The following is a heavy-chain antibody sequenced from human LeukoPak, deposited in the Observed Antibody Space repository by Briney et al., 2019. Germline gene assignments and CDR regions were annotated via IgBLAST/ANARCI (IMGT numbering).Heavy chain of an antibody. CDR1: GYTFTSYA. J-gene: IGHJ4*02. CDR2: INAGNGNT. CDR3: ARGPDYYYGSGREFDY. D-gene: IGHD3-10*01. V-gene: IGHV1-3*03. Sequence: ASVKVSCKASGYTFTSYAMHWVRQAPGQRLEWMGWINAGNGNTKYSQEFQGRVTITRDTSASTAYMELSSLRSEDMAVYYCARGPDYYYGSGREFDYWGQGTLVTVSS.